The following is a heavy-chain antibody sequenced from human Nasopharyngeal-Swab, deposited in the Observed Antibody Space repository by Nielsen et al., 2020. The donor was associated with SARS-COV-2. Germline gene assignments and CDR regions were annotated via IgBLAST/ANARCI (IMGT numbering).Heavy chain of an antibody. CDR1: GGSISPYY. V-gene: IGHV4-59*08. D-gene: IGHD3-10*01. CDR3: ARHFRGGDV. Sequence: SQTLSLTCAVSGGSISPYYWGWIRQPPGKGLEWIGYIYYTGSTNYNPSLKSRLTISVDRSKNQFSLRLSSVTAADTAVYYWARHFRGGDVWGNGTTVTVSS. CDR2: IYYTGST. J-gene: IGHJ6*04.